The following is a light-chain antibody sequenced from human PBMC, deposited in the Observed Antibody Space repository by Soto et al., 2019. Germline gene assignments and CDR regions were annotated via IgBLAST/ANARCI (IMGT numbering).Light chain of an antibody. CDR1: SSNIGSKT. V-gene: IGLV1-44*01. CDR2: GDS. Sequence: QSVLTQPPSASGTPGQRVTISCSGSSSNIGSKTVMWFQQVPGTAPKLLMYGDSERPSGVPDRFSGSKSGTSASLAINGLQSEDEADYYCATWDDSLHGHGVFGGGTKVTVL. CDR3: ATWDDSLHGHGV. J-gene: IGLJ3*02.